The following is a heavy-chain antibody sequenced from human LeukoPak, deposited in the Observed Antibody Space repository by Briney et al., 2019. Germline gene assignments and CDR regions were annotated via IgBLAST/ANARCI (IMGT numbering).Heavy chain of an antibody. CDR2: SYSRGST. J-gene: IGHJ2*01. Sequence: PSETLSLTCSVSGGSLGYYYWSWVRQPPGKGLEYIGYSYSRGSTNYSPSLKSRVTISLDTSKNQFSLKLTSVTAADTAVYYCARIAYNWYFDVWGRGTLAAVYS. CDR1: GGSLGYYY. V-gene: IGHV4-59*08. D-gene: IGHD1-14*01. CDR3: ARIAYNWYFDV.